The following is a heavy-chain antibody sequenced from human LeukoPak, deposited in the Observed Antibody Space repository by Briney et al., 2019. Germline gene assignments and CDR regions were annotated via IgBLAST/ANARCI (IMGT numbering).Heavy chain of an antibody. Sequence: SETLSLTCTVSGGSVSSGSYYWSWIRQPPGKGLEWIGYIYYSGSTSYNPSLKSRVTISVDTSKNQFSLKLSSVTAADTAVYYCARGGRSLVAAQFDLWGRGTLVTVSS. J-gene: IGHJ2*01. CDR2: IYYSGST. V-gene: IGHV4-61*01. CDR3: ARGGRSLVAAQFDL. D-gene: IGHD2-15*01. CDR1: GGSVSSGSYY.